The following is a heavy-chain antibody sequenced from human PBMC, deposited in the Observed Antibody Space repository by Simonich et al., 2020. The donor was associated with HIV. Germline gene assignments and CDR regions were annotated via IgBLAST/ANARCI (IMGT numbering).Heavy chain of an antibody. D-gene: IGHD6-19*01. V-gene: IGHV5-51*03. J-gene: IGHJ2*01. CDR1: GYSFTNYW. CDR2: SYPGYSDT. Sequence: EVQLVQSGEEVKKPGESLRISCKGSGYSFTNYWIGWARKMPGKGLEWMGISYPGYSDTRYSPSFQGQVTISADKSISTAYLQWSSLKASDTAMYYCVRRLAVAGTYWYFDLWGRGTLVTVSS. CDR3: VRRLAVAGTYWYFDL.